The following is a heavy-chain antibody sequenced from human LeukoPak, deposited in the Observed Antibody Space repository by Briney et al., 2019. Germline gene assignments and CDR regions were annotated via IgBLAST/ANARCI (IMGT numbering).Heavy chain of an antibody. Sequence: SETLSLTCTVSGGSISSYYWTWIRQPPGKGLEWIGYFYYSGNTNYNPSLKSRVTISVDTSKNQFSLKLNSVTAADTAVYYCAKISTYPFVVAAYYMDVWGKGTTVTVSS. J-gene: IGHJ6*03. D-gene: IGHD2-15*01. CDR1: GGSISSYY. V-gene: IGHV4-59*01. CDR2: FYYSGNT. CDR3: AKISTYPFVVAAYYMDV.